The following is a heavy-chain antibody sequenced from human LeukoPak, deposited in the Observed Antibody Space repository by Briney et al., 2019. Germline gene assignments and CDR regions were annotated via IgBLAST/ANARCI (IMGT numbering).Heavy chain of an antibody. D-gene: IGHD2-2*01. CDR3: ATLRFVVIPPAIYFDY. CDR1: GYTPTELS. V-gene: IGHV1-24*01. CDR2: FDPEDGET. J-gene: IGHJ4*02. Sequence: ASVKVSCKVSGYTPTELSMHWVRQAPGKGLEWMGGFDPEDGETIYAQKFQGRVTMTEDTSTDTAYIDLSSLRSEDTAVYYCATLRFVVIPPAIYFDYWGQGTQVTVSS.